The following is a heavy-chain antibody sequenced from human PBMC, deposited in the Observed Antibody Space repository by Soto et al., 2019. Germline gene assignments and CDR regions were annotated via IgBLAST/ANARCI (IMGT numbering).Heavy chain of an antibody. J-gene: IGHJ4*02. CDR1: DFSINSGYY. CDR2: IFHNGYT. D-gene: IGHD5-12*01. CDR3: ATMVSREGYNSFLY. Sequence: SETLSLTCAVSDFSINSGYYWGWIRQPPGKGLEWIANIFHNGYTYYTPSLKSRVTISVDTSKNQFSLKLNSVTAADTAVYYCATMVSREGYNSFLYWGQGALVTVSS. V-gene: IGHV4-38-2*01.